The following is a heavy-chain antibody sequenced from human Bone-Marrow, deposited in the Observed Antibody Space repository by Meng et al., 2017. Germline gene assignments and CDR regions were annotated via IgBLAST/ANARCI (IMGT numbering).Heavy chain of an antibody. J-gene: IGHJ4*02. CDR1: GFTFNSYW. CDR2: INSDGSST. D-gene: IGHD5-18*01. V-gene: IGHV3-74*01. CDR3: ARDVDSYGYGMFFDY. Sequence: EVQLVESGGGLVQPGGSLRLSCAASGFTFNSYWMHWVRQAPGKGLVWVSRINSDGSSTTYADSVKGRFTTSRDNAKNTLYLQMSGLRVEDAAVYYCARDVDSYGYGMFFDYWGRGTLVTVSS.